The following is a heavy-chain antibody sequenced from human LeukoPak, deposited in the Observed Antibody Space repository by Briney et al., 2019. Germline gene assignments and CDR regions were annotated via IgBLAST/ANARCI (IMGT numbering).Heavy chain of an antibody. V-gene: IGHV3-23*01. D-gene: IGHD6-19*01. J-gene: IGHJ4*02. Sequence: GGSLRLSCAASGFTFSSYAMSWVRQAPGKGLEWVSAISGSGGSTYYADSVKGRFTISRDNSKNTLYLQMNSLRSDDTAVYYCARDSGNSGWPFDYWGQGTLVTVSS. CDR3: ARDSGNSGWPFDY. CDR1: GFTFSSYA. CDR2: ISGSGGST.